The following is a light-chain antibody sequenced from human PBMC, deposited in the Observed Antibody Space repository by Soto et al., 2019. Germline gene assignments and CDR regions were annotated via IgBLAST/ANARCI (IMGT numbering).Light chain of an antibody. CDR3: QQVKSYPT. CDR1: QGISGF. Sequence: DIQSTQSPSFLSASVGDRVTITCRASQGISGFLAWYQQKPGKAPKLLIYATSTLQSGVPSRFSGSGSGTEFTLTISSLQPEDFATYYCQQVKSYPTFGQGTRLEIK. J-gene: IGKJ5*01. V-gene: IGKV1-9*01. CDR2: ATS.